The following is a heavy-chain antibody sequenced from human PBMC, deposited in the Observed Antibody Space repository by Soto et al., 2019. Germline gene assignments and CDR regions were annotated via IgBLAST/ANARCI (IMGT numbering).Heavy chain of an antibody. D-gene: IGHD6-13*01. CDR2: IYYSGST. Sequence: SETLSLTCTVSGGSISSYYWSWIRQPPGKGLEWIGYIYYSGSTNYNPSLKSRVTISVDTSKNQFSLKLSSVTAADTAVYYCAGETGIAAAGTHFDYWGQGTLVTVSS. CDR1: GGSISSYY. V-gene: IGHV4-59*01. CDR3: AGETGIAAAGTHFDY. J-gene: IGHJ4*02.